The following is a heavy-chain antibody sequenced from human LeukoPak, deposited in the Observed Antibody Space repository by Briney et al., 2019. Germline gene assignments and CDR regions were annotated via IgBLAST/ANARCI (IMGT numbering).Heavy chain of an antibody. J-gene: IGHJ4*02. V-gene: IGHV5-51*01. CDR2: IYPGDSDT. D-gene: IGHD3-10*01. Sequence: GESLEISCKASGYSFTNYWIGWVRQMPGKGLEWMGIIYPGDSDTRYRPSFQGQVTISADKSISTAYLQWSSLRASDTAMYYCARHTDYYGSGSYTSRPIDYWGQGTLVTVSS. CDR3: ARHTDYYGSGSYTSRPIDY. CDR1: GYSFTNYW.